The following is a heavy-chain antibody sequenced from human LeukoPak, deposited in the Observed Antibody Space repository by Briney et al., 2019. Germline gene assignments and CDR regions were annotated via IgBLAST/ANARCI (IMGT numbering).Heavy chain of an antibody. D-gene: IGHD3-10*01. V-gene: IGHV5-51*01. CDR2: IYPGDSDT. CDR3: ARTPSVPGYYGSGSYYNPNDY. J-gene: IGHJ4*02. Sequence: GESLKISCKGSGYSFTSYWIGWVRQMPGKSLEWMGIIYPGDSDTRYSPSFQGQVTISADKSISTAYLQWSSLKASDTAMYYCARTPSVPGYYGSGSYYNPNDYWGQGTLVTVSS. CDR1: GYSFTSYW.